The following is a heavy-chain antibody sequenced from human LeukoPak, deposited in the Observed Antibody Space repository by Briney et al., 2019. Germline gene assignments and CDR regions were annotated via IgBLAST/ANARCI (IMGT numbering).Heavy chain of an antibody. V-gene: IGHV3-23*01. CDR2: ISGGGVGRT. Sequence: PGGSLRLSCEASGFTFNSYAMSWVRQAPGKGLDWVSVISGGGVGRTDYADSVRGRFTISRDDSKNTMYLEMNSLTVEDTAVYFCAKEDPWFGDAFDLWGQGTLVNVSS. CDR3: AKEDPWFGDAFDL. J-gene: IGHJ3*01. D-gene: IGHD3-10*01. CDR1: GFTFNSYA.